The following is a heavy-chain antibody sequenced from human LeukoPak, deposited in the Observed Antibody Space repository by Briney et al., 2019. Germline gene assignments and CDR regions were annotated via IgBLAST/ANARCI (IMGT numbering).Heavy chain of an antibody. D-gene: IGHD2-21*02. Sequence: PGGSLRLSCAASGFTFSSYVMSWVRQAPGKGLDWVSVISGSGGTTYYADSVKGRFTISRDSSKSTVFLQMNGLRDDDTAVYYCAKGMGAYCDGGCYSRVFDYWGQGTLVTVSS. CDR2: ISGSGGTT. J-gene: IGHJ4*02. CDR3: AKGMGAYCDGGCYSRVFDY. CDR1: GFTFSSYV. V-gene: IGHV3-23*01.